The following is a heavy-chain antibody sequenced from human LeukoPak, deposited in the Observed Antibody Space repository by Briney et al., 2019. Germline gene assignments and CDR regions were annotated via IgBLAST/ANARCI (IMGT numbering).Heavy chain of an antibody. V-gene: IGHV3-23*01. J-gene: IGHJ4*02. Sequence: PGGSLRPSCAASGFIFSNYAMSWVRQAPGKGLEWVSTLSVIGGTPYYADSMRGRFTISRDNSKNTLYLQMNSLRAEDTAIYYCAKVYYDILTGYSRHFDYWGQGILVTVSS. CDR3: AKVYYDILTGYSRHFDY. CDR2: LSVIGGTP. D-gene: IGHD3-9*01. CDR1: GFIFSNYA.